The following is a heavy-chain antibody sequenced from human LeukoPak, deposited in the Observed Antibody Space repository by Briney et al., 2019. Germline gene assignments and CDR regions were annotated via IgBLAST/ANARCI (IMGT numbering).Heavy chain of an antibody. CDR1: GYTLTELS. CDR3: ATTLTVTPYYYGMDV. J-gene: IGHJ6*02. V-gene: IGHV1-24*01. D-gene: IGHD4-17*01. CDR2: FDPEDGET. Sequence: ASVKVSCKVSGYTLTELSMHWVRQAPGKGLEWMGGFDPEDGETIYAQKFQGRVTMTEDTSTDTAYMELSSLRSVDTAVYYCATTLTVTPYYYGMDVWGQGTTVTVSS.